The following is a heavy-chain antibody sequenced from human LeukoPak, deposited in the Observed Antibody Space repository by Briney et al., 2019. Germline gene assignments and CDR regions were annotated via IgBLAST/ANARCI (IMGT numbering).Heavy chain of an antibody. J-gene: IGHJ4*02. CDR2: ISGSGGST. D-gene: IGHD2-2*01. CDR1: GFTFYSYA. V-gene: IGHV3-23*01. CDR3: AKLGRYQKPLDDY. Sequence: GGSLRLSCAASGFTFYSYAMSWVRQAPGKGLEWVSAISGSGGSTYYADSVKGRFTISRDNSKNTLYLQMNSLRAEDTAIYYCAKLGRYQKPLDDYWGQGTPVTVSS.